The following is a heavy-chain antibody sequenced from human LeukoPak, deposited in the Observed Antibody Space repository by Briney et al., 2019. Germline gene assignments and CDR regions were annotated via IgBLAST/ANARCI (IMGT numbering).Heavy chain of an antibody. V-gene: IGHV3-21*01. Sequence: GGSLRLSCAASGFTFSSYAMNWVRQAPGKAMEWVSSITSSGTYTFYADSVKGRFTISRDNAKNSLYLQMDSLGPGDTAVYYCARDPYSGNYGTYYYYYMDVWGKGTTVTISS. J-gene: IGHJ6*03. CDR3: ARDPYSGNYGTYYYYYMDV. D-gene: IGHD1-26*01. CDR2: ITSSGTYT. CDR1: GFTFSSYA.